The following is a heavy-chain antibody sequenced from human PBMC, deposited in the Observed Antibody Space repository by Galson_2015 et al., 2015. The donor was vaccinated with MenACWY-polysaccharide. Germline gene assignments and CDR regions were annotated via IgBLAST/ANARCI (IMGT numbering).Heavy chain of an antibody. CDR1: ELTVSSNY. J-gene: IGHJ6*02. V-gene: IGHV3-53*01. CDR3: AKRARVVAAVWYGMDV. D-gene: IGHD2-15*01. Sequence: SLRLSCAASELTVSSNYMSWVRQAPAKGLEWVSIIYSGGNTYYADSVKGRFTISRDESKNTLYLQMDSLRAEDTAVYYCAKRARVVAAVWYGMDVSGQGTTVTVSS. CDR2: IYSGGNT.